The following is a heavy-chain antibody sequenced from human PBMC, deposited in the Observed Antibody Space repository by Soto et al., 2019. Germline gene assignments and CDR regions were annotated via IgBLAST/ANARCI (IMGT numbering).Heavy chain of an antibody. CDR2: ISWNSGSI. CDR1: GFTFDDYA. Sequence: EVQLVESGGGLVQPGRSLRLSCAASGFTFDDYAMHWVRQAPGKGLEWVSGISWNSGSIGYADSVKGRFTISRDNAKNSLYLQMNSLRAEDTALYYCAKDISQWLGNNWFDPWGQGTLVTVSS. CDR3: AKDISQWLGNNWFDP. D-gene: IGHD6-19*01. J-gene: IGHJ5*02. V-gene: IGHV3-9*01.